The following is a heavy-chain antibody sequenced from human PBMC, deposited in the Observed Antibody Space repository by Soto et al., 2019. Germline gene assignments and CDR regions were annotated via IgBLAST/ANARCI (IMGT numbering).Heavy chain of an antibody. V-gene: IGHV4-4*02. CDR3: AREGVGATSFWFDP. Sequence: QVQLQEAGPGLVKPSGTLSLTCAVSGGSISSSNWWSWVRQPPGKGLEWIGEIYHSGSTNYNPSLKGRVPISVDKSKNQFSLKRGSVTAADTAGYYLAREGVGATSFWFDPWGQGTLVTVSS. J-gene: IGHJ5*02. CDR1: GGSISSSNW. D-gene: IGHD1-26*01. CDR2: IYHSGST.